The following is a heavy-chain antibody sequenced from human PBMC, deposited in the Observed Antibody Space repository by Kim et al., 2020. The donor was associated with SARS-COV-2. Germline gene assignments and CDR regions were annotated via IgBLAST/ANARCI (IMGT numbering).Heavy chain of an antibody. CDR2: MNPNSGNT. CDR1: GYTFTSYD. V-gene: IGHV1-8*01. CDR3: ARGGSSDFWSGSDY. J-gene: IGHJ4*02. Sequence: ASVKVSCKASGYTFTSYDINWVRQATGQGLEWMGWMNPNSGNTGYAQKFQGRVTMTRNTSISTAYMELSSLRSEDTAVYYCARGGSSDFWSGSDYWGQGTLVTVSS. D-gene: IGHD3-3*01.